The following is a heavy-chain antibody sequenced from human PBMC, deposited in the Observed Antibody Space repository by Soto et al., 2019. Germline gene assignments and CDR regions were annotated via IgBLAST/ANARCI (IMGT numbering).Heavy chain of an antibody. CDR2: INAGNGDT. J-gene: IGHJ4*02. CDR3: TRNLYSSGWYNDH. CDR1: GDTFTSYA. D-gene: IGHD6-19*01. Sequence: ASVKVCCKASGDTFTSYAIHWVRQAPGQRLEWMGWINAGNGDTKYSQKFQGRVTITRDTSANTAYMELSSLRSEDTAMYYCTRNLYSSGWYNDHWGQGTLVTSPQ. V-gene: IGHV1-3*01.